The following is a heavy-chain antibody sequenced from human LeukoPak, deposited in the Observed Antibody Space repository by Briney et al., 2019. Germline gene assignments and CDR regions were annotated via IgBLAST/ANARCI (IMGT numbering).Heavy chain of an antibody. D-gene: IGHD3-3*01. CDR1: GGSISSYY. V-gene: IGHV4-59*01. CDR2: IYYSGST. CDR3: ARVRGVGGLFFFDY. Sequence: SETLSLTCTVSGGSISSYYWSWIRQPPGKGLEWIGCIYYSGSTNYNPSLKSPVTISVDTSKNQFSLKLSSVTAADTAVYYCARVRGVGGLFFFDYWGQGTLVTVSS. J-gene: IGHJ4*02.